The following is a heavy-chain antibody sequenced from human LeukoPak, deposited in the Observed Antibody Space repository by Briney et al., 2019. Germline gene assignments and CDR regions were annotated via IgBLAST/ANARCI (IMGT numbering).Heavy chain of an antibody. CDR1: GLTFDDYA. CDR2: IRWDGSSI. D-gene: IGHD3-16*02. J-gene: IGHJ4*02. V-gene: IGHV3-9*03. Sequence: GASLTLSCAASGLTFDDYAIHSVRHPPRNCMELVSCIRWDGSSIIYAYSVKGRFTISRETTKNSLYLHMNSLRAEDMALYYCAKGQTNWITFGGVIGAFDYWGQGTLVTVSS. CDR3: AKGQTNWITFGGVIGAFDY.